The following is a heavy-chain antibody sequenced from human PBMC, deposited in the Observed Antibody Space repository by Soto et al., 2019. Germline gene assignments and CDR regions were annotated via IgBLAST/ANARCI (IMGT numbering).Heavy chain of an antibody. V-gene: IGHV4-39*01. CDR3: ARGDDSSGYYYPVSYYYYYGMDV. Sequence: SETLSLTCTVAGGTISSSSYYWGWNSKPPGKGLEWIGSIYYSGSTYHNPSLKSRVTISVDTSKNQFSLNLSSVTAADTAVYYCARGDDSSGYYYPVSYYYYYGMDVWGQGATVTVSS. CDR2: IYYSGST. D-gene: IGHD3-22*01. CDR1: GGTISSSSYY. J-gene: IGHJ6*02.